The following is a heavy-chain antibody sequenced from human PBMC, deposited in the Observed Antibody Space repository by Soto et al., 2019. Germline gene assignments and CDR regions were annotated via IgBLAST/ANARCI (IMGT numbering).Heavy chain of an antibody. J-gene: IGHJ4*02. CDR3: ARGLSYRQD. Sequence: QVQLVQSGSEVKKPGASVKVSCKASGYTFTNYDIYWVRPATGQGLEWMGWMHPNSGNTGYAQKFQGRVTMTRNTSISTAYMELSSLRSEDTAVYYCARGLSYRQDWGQGTLVTVSS. CDR2: MHPNSGNT. D-gene: IGHD1-26*01. V-gene: IGHV1-8*01. CDR1: GYTFTNYD.